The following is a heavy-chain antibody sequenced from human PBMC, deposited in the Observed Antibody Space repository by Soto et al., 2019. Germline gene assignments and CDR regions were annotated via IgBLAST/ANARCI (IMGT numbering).Heavy chain of an antibody. D-gene: IGHD3-10*01. CDR3: ARDTPGGMDV. V-gene: IGHV4-59*01. CDR1: GGSISSYY. J-gene: IGHJ6*02. Sequence: PSETLSLTCTVPGGSISSYYWSWIRQPPGKGLEWIGYIYYSGSTNYNPALKSRVTISVDTSKNQFSLKLSSVTAADTAVYYCARDTPGGMDVWGQGTTVTVSS. CDR2: IYYSGST.